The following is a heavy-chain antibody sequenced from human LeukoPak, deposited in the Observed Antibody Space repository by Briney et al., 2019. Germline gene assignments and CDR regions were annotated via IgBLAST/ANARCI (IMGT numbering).Heavy chain of an antibody. V-gene: IGHV4-61*02. J-gene: IGHJ5*02. CDR3: ARRPKSRWFDP. CDR1: GGSISSGSYY. CDR2: IYTSGST. Sequence: SETLSLTCTVSGGSISSGSYYWSWIRQPAGKGLEWIGRIYTSGSTNYNPSLKSRVTISVDTSKNQFSLKLSSVTAADTAVYYCARRPKSRWFDPWGQGTLVTVSS.